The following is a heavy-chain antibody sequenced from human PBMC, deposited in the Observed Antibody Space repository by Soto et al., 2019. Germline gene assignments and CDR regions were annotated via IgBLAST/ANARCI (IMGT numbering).Heavy chain of an antibody. D-gene: IGHD2-21*02. CDR1: GDTCTDYY. Sequence: QVQLVQSGAEVKKPGASVKVSCKASGDTCTDYYIHWVRQAPGQGLEWMGTVNPSGGHTTYAQHFLGRMTMTRDTSTSTLYMELTSLTSEDTAVYYCASGGHVVVVTAALDYWGQGTLVTVSS. CDR3: ASGGHVVVVTAALDY. J-gene: IGHJ4*02. CDR2: VNPSGGHT. V-gene: IGHV1-46*01.